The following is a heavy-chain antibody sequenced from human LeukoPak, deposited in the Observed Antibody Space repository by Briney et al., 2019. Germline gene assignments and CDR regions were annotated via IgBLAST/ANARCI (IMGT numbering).Heavy chain of an antibody. V-gene: IGHV1-69*04. D-gene: IGHD3-22*01. CDR1: GGTFSSYA. Sequence: ASVKVSCKASGGTFSSYAISWVRQAPGQGLEWMGRIIPILGIANYAQKFQGRVTITADKSTSTAYMELSSLRSDDTAVYYCARVDSSGYYTDYWGQGTLVTVSS. CDR3: ARVDSSGYYTDY. CDR2: IIPILGIA. J-gene: IGHJ4*02.